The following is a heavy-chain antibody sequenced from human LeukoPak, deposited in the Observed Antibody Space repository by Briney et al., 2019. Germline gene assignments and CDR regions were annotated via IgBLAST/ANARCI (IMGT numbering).Heavy chain of an antibody. CDR2: INHSGST. CDR3: TRGGGALNY. J-gene: IGHJ4*02. V-gene: IGHV4-34*01. CDR1: GGSFSGYY. D-gene: IGHD3-16*01. Sequence: PSETLSLTCAVYGGSFSGYYWSWIRQPPGKGLEWIGEINHSGSTNYNPSLKSRVTISVDTSKNQFSLKLSSVTAADTAVYYCTRGGGALNYWGQGILVTVSS.